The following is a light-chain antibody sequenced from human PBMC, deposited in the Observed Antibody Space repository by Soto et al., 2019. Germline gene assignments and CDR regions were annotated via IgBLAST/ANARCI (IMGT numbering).Light chain of an antibody. J-gene: IGLJ1*01. Sequence: QSVLTQPPSASGSPGQSVTISCTGTSSDVGGYNYVSWYQQHPGKAPKLMIYEVSKRPSWVPDRFSGSKSGNTASLTVSGLQTEDEADYYCSSYAGSNNLGVFGTGTKLTVL. CDR3: SSYAGSNNLGV. CDR1: SSDVGGYNY. CDR2: EVS. V-gene: IGLV2-8*01.